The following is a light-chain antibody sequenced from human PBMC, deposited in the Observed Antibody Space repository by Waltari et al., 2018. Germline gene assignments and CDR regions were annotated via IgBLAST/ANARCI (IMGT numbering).Light chain of an antibody. CDR3: HVWHPHVDPGV. CDR2: YDR. V-gene: IGLV3-21*04. Sequence: SYVVTQPPSVSVAPGETATITCGGDNLGNYSVHWYQQKAGQAPVLVIFYDRDRPSGIPDRFSGSNSGNTATLTISRVEAGDEARYYCHVWHPHVDPGVFGTGTEVTVL. J-gene: IGLJ1*01. CDR1: NLGNYS.